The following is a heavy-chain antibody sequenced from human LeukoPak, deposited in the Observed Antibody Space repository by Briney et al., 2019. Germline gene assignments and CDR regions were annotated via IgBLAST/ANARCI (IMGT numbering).Heavy chain of an antibody. J-gene: IGHJ3*02. CDR2: ISYDGSNK. Sequence: PGRSLRLSCAASGFTFSSYAMHWVRQAPGKGLEWVAVISYDGSNKYYADSVKGRFTISRDNSKNTLYLQMNSLRAEDTAVYYCAKVRMRYYYDSSGYYYDLDAFDIWGQGTMVTVSS. CDR1: GFTFSSYA. V-gene: IGHV3-30-3*01. D-gene: IGHD3-22*01. CDR3: AKVRMRYYYDSSGYYYDLDAFDI.